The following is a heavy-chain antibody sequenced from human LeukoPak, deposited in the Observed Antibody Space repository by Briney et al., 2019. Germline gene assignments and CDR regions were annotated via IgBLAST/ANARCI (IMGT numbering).Heavy chain of an antibody. D-gene: IGHD3-10*01. CDR3: AKDRPNFYETSGSYYKMKGDF. Sequence: GGSLRLSCAASGFTFSSYAMHWVRQAPGKGLEWVASITSSGRTPFYTDSVRGRFIISRDNSKNTLYLQMNSLRGDDSAVYYCAKDRPNFYETSGSYYKMKGDFWGQGSLVTVSS. CDR1: GFTFSSYA. CDR2: ITSSGRTP. V-gene: IGHV3-23*01. J-gene: IGHJ4*02.